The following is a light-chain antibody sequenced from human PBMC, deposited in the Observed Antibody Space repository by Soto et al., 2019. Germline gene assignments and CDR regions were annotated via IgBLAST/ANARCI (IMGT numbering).Light chain of an antibody. CDR3: QSYDSSLSGSEVV. CDR2: GNS. CDR1: SSNIGAGYD. Sequence: ELTQPPSVSVAPGQRVTISCTGSSSNIGAGYDVHWYQQLPGTAPKLLIYGNSNRPSGVPDRFSGSKSGTSASLAITGLQAEDEADYYCQSYDSSLSGSEVVFGGGTKVTVL. J-gene: IGLJ2*01. V-gene: IGLV1-40*01.